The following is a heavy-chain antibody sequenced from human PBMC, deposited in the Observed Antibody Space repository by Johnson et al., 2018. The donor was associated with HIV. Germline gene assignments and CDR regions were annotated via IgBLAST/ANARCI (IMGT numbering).Heavy chain of an antibody. CDR1: GFTFDDYA. Sequence: VQLVESGGGLVQPGRSMRLSCAASGFTFDDYAMHWVRQAPGKGLEWVSGISWNGGSTGSADSVKGRFTISRDNAKNSLYLQMNSLRAEDTAFYYCARGEWELNAGHAFDIWGQGTMVTVSS. J-gene: IGHJ3*02. V-gene: IGHV3-9*01. D-gene: IGHD1-26*01. CDR2: ISWNGGST. CDR3: ARGEWELNAGHAFDI.